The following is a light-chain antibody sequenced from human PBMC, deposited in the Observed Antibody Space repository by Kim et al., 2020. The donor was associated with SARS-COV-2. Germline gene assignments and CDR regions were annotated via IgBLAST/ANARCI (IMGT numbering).Light chain of an antibody. Sequence: GQSFTISCSGTSSDVGRYDYVSWYQQHPGKAPKLMIYDVTKRPSGLSNRFSGSKSGNTASLTISGLQAEDEADYYCSSYSSSTTLLFGGGTQLTVL. V-gene: IGLV2-14*04. J-gene: IGLJ3*02. CDR3: SSYSSSTTLL. CDR2: DVT. CDR1: SSDVGRYDY.